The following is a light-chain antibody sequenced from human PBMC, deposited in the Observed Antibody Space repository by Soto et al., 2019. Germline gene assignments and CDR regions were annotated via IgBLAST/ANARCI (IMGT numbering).Light chain of an antibody. Sequence: QSALTQPPSASGSPGQSVTISCLGTRSDVGRYNYVSWYQHHPGKAPKLIIYEVTKRPSGVPDRFSGSKSANTASLTVSGLQADDEADYYCSAYGGRNNYVFGTGTKLTVL. V-gene: IGLV2-8*01. J-gene: IGLJ1*01. CDR2: EVT. CDR1: RSDVGRYNY. CDR3: SAYGGRNNYV.